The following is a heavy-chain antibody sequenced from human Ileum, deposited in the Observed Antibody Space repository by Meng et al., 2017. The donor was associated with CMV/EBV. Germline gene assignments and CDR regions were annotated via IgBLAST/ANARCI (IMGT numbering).Heavy chain of an antibody. CDR1: GFTVSSNY. CDR2: IYSGGGT. Sequence: GASLKISCAASGFTVSSNYMSWVRQAPGKGLEWVSVIYSGGGTDYADSVKGRFTISRDNSKNTLYLQMSSLRPEDTAVYYCARDPRIYFYFGMDVWGQGTTVTVSS. CDR3: ARDPRIYFYFGMDV. J-gene: IGHJ6*02. V-gene: IGHV3-66*02.